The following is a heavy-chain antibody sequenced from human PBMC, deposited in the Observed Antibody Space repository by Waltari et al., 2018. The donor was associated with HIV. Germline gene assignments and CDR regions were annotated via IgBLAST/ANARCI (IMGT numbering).Heavy chain of an antibody. CDR2: IIPILGIA. Sequence: QVQLVQSGAEVKKPGSSVKVSCKASGGTFSSYAISWVRQAPGQGLEWMGRIIPILGIANYAQKFQGRVTITADKSTSTAYMELSSLRSEDTAVYYCASAMGFGVVIQSGVWGQGTTVTVSS. J-gene: IGHJ6*02. CDR1: GGTFSSYA. V-gene: IGHV1-69*04. D-gene: IGHD3-3*01. CDR3: ASAMGFGVVIQSGV.